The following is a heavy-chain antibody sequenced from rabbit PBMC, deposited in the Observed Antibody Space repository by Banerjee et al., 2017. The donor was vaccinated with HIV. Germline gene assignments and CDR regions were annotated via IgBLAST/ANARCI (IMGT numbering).Heavy chain of an antibody. CDR1: GFSFSGGYY. J-gene: IGHJ4*01. V-gene: IGHV1S40*01. CDR3: ARDLAGVIGWNFNL. D-gene: IGHD4-1*01. Sequence: QSLEESGGDLVKPGASLTLTCTASGFSFSGGYYMCWVRQAPGKGLEWIACIYTGGSGGTYYATWVNGRFTISKTSSTTVTLQMTSLTAADTATYFCARDLAGVIGWNFNLWGPGTLVTVS. CDR2: IYTGGSGGT.